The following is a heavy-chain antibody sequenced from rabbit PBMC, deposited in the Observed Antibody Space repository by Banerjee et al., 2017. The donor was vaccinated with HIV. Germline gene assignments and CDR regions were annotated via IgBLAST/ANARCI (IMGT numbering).Heavy chain of an antibody. Sequence: QSLEESGGDLVKPGASLTLTCTASGFTLSSYWMCWVRQAPGKGLEWIACIYVGSTGGTYYATWAKGRFTIARASSTTVTLQMTSLAAADTATYFCARDYTGSPGYAFNLWGPGTLVTVS. D-gene: IGHD4-2*01. CDR2: IYVGSTGGT. J-gene: IGHJ4*01. V-gene: IGHV1S40*01. CDR1: GFTLSSYW. CDR3: ARDYTGSPGYAFNL.